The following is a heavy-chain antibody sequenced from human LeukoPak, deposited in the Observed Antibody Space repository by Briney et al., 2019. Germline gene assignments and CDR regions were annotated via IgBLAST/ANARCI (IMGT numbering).Heavy chain of an antibody. Sequence: GGSLRLSCSASGFTFSSYAMHWDRQAPGKGLEYVSAISSNGGSTYYADSVKGRFTISRDNSKNTLYLQMSSLRAEDTAVYYCVTRGGNIAVAGTGAFDIWGQGTMVTVSS. J-gene: IGHJ3*02. CDR3: VTRGGNIAVAGTGAFDI. CDR2: ISSNGGST. D-gene: IGHD6-19*01. V-gene: IGHV3-64D*06. CDR1: GFTFSSYA.